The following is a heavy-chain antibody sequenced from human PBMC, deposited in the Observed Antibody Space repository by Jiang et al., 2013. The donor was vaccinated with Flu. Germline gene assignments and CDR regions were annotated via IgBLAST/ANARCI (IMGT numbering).Heavy chain of an antibody. V-gene: IGHV1-18*01. D-gene: IGHD4-17*01. CDR3: ARGEGDYSFDY. J-gene: IGHJ4*02. CDR1: GYTFTSYG. Sequence: GAEVKKPGASVKVSCKASGYTFTSYGISWVRQAPGQGLEWMGWISAYNGNTNFSPKFQGRVTMTRDTSLIIAYMELSRLRSDDTAVYYCARGEGDYSFDYWGQGTLVTVSS. CDR2: ISAYNGNT.